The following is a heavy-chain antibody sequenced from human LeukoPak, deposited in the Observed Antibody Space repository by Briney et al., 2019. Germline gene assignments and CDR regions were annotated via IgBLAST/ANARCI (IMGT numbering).Heavy chain of an antibody. Sequence: GALVKVSCKVSGYTLTELSMHWVRQAPGKGLEWMGGFDPEDGETIYAQKFQGRVTMTEDTSTDTAYMELSSLRSEDTAVYYCATDKVSGAAAGTKFDYWGQGTLVTVSS. J-gene: IGHJ4*02. CDR3: ATDKVSGAAAGTKFDY. CDR1: GYTLTELS. D-gene: IGHD6-13*01. CDR2: FDPEDGET. V-gene: IGHV1-24*01.